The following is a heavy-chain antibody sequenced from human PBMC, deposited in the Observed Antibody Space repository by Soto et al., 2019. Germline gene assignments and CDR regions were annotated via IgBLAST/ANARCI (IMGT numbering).Heavy chain of an antibody. V-gene: IGHV1-18*01. CDR1: GYTFTSYG. D-gene: IGHD3-10*01. Sequence: ASVKVSCKASGYTFTSYGISWVRQAPGQGLEWMGWISAYNGNTNYAQKLQGRVTMTTDTSTSTAYMELRSLRSDDTAVYYCARDTITMVRVGLQYYYYYGMDVWGQGTTVTGSS. J-gene: IGHJ6*02. CDR3: ARDTITMVRVGLQYYYYYGMDV. CDR2: ISAYNGNT.